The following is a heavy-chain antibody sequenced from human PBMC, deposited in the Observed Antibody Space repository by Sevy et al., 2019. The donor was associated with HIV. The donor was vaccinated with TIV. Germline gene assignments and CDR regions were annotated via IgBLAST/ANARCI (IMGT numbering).Heavy chain of an antibody. Sequence: GGSLRLSCTASGFTFGDAMSWFRQAPGKGLEWVGFIRSKAYGGTTEYAASVKGRFTISRDDSKSIAYLQMNSVKTEDTAVYYCTRAGYCDSSGPLDYWGQGTLVTVSS. V-gene: IGHV3-49*03. D-gene: IGHD3-22*01. CDR2: IRSKAYGGTT. CDR1: GFTFGDA. CDR3: TRAGYCDSSGPLDY. J-gene: IGHJ4*02.